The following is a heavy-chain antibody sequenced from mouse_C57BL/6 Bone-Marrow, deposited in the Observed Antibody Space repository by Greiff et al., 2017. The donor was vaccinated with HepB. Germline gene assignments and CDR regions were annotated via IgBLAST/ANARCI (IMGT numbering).Heavy chain of an antibody. CDR3: ARWGKHFDY. V-gene: IGHV1-50*01. J-gene: IGHJ2*01. Sequence: QVQLQQPGAELVKPGASVKLSCKASGYTFTSYWMQWVKQRPGQGLEWIGEIDPSDSYTNYNQKFKGKATLTVDTYSSTAYMQLSSLTSEDSAVYYCARWGKHFDYWGQGTTLTVSS. CDR1: GYTFTSYW. CDR2: IDPSDSYT.